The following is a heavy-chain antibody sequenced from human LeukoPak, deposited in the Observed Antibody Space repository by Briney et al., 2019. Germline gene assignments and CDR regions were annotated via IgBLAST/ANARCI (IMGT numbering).Heavy chain of an antibody. CDR2: IYSGGST. D-gene: IGHD5-18*01. CDR1: GFTVSSNY. Sequence: GGSLRLSCAASGFTVSSNYMSWVRQAPGKGLEWVSVIYSGGSTYYADSVKGRFTISRDNSKNTLYLQMNSLRAEDTAVYYCANIYSYGYYFDYWGQGTLVTVSS. V-gene: IGHV3-66*01. CDR3: ANIYSYGYYFDY. J-gene: IGHJ4*02.